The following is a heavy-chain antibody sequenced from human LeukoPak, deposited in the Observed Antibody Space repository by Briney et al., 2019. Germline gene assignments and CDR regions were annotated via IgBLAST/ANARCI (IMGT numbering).Heavy chain of an antibody. D-gene: IGHD2-15*01. CDR1: GGSISSSSYY. J-gene: IGHJ1*01. Sequence: PSETLSLTCTVSGGSISSSSYYWGWIRQPPGKGLERIGSIYYSGSTYYNPSLKSRVTISVDTSKNQFSLKLSSVTAADTAVYYCARGYCSGGSCYRYFQHWGQGTLVTVSS. CDR3: ARGYCSGGSCYRYFQH. V-gene: IGHV4-39*07. CDR2: IYYSGST.